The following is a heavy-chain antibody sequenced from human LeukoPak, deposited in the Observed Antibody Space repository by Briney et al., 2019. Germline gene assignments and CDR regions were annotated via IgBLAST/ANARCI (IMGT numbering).Heavy chain of an antibody. V-gene: IGHV1-18*04. Sequence: ASVKVSCKASGYTFTGYYIHWVRQTPGQGLEWMGWISAYNGNTNYAQKLQGRVTMTTDTSTSTAYMELRSLRSDDTAVYYCARMRERIAVNWFDPWGQGTLVTVSS. CDR1: GYTFTGYY. CDR3: ARMRERIAVNWFDP. CDR2: ISAYNGNT. D-gene: IGHD6-19*01. J-gene: IGHJ5*02.